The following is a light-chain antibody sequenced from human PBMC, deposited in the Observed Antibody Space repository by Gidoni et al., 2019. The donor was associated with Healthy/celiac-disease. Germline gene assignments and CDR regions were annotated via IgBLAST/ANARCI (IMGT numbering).Light chain of an antibody. V-gene: IGKV3-20*01. CDR1: QSVSSSY. J-gene: IGKJ4*01. CDR2: GAS. Sequence: EIVLTQSPGTLSLSQGERATLSCRASQSVSSSYLAWYQQKPGQAPRLLFYGASSRATGIPDRFSGSGSGTDFTLTISRLEPEDFAVYYCQQYGSSPLTFGGGTKVEIK. CDR3: QQYGSSPLT.